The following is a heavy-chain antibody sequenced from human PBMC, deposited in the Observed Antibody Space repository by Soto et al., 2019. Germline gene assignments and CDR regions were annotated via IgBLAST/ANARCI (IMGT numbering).Heavy chain of an antibody. J-gene: IGHJ1*01. V-gene: IGHV3-30*18. Sequence: GGSLRLSCAASGFTFSSYGMHWVRQAPGKGLEWVAVISYDGSNKYYADSVKGRFTISRDNSKNTMYLQMNSLRAEDTAVYYCAKEPKGIAVARGYFQHWGQGTLVTVSS. CDR1: GFTFSSYG. CDR3: AKEPKGIAVARGYFQH. CDR2: ISYDGSNK. D-gene: IGHD6-19*01.